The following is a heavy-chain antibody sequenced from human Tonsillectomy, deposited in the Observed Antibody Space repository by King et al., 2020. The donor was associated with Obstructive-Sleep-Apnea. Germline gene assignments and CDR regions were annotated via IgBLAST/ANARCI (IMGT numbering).Heavy chain of an antibody. Sequence: QLVQSGAEVKKPGASVKVSCKASGYTFTSYYMHWVRQAPGQGLEWMGIINPSGGSTSYAQKFQGRVTMTRETSTSTVYMELSSLRSEDTAVYYCASTKGYCSGGSCYYFDYWGQGTLVTVSS. D-gene: IGHD2-15*01. CDR2: INPSGGST. J-gene: IGHJ4*02. CDR3: ASTKGYCSGGSCYYFDY. V-gene: IGHV1-46*03. CDR1: GYTFTSYY.